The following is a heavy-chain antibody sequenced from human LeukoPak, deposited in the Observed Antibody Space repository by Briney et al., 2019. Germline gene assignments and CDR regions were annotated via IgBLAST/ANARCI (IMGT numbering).Heavy chain of an antibody. V-gene: IGHV1-69*04. D-gene: IGHD2-15*01. J-gene: IGHJ6*02. Sequence: SVKVSCKASGGTFISYAIGWVRQAPGQGLEWMGRIIPILGIANYAQKFQGRVTITADKSTSTAYMELSSLRSEDTAVYYCARIPTLSYYYYGMDVWGQGTTVTVSS. CDR2: IIPILGIA. CDR1: GGTFISYA. CDR3: ARIPTLSYYYYGMDV.